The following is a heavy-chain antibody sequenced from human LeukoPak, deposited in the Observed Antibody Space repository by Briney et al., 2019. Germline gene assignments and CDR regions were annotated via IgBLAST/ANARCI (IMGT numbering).Heavy chain of an antibody. CDR2: IYLNSGGI. CDR1: GYTFIDYY. CDR3: ARDWGVSARPVQGFNI. V-gene: IGHV1-2*02. D-gene: IGHD6-6*01. J-gene: IGHJ3*02. Sequence: ASVKVSCKASGYTFIDYYMHWVRQAPGQGLEWVGWIYLNSGGIKYAQKFQGRVTMTRDTSIMTAYMELSRLTSDDTAVYYCARDWGVSARPVQGFNIWGQGTLVTVSS.